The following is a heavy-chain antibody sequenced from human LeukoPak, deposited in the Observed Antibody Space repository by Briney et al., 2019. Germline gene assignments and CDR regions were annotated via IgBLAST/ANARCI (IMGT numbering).Heavy chain of an antibody. Sequence: ASVKVSCKASGYTFTSYGISWVRQAPGQGLEWMGWISAYNGNTNYAQKLQGRVTMTTDTSTSTAYMELRSLRSDDTAVYYCARDRTSSSSPNWFDPWGQGTLVTVSS. V-gene: IGHV1-18*01. J-gene: IGHJ5*02. CDR3: ARDRTSSSSPNWFDP. CDR2: ISAYNGNT. CDR1: GYTFTSYG. D-gene: IGHD6-6*01.